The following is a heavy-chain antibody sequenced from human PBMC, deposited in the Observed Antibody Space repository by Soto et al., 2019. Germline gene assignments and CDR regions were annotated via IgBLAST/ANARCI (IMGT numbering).Heavy chain of an antibody. J-gene: IGHJ4*02. Sequence: ESLKISFKASGYSFTTYWIGWVGQIPGKGLEWMGIIYPGDSDTRFSPSFQGQVTISVDKSIHTAYLQWSSLKASDSAMYYCARQAYQFDSYSLGYWGQGTLVTVSS. CDR1: GYSFTTYW. CDR2: IYPGDSDT. CDR3: ARQAYQFDSYSLGY. V-gene: IGHV5-51*01. D-gene: IGHD2-21*01.